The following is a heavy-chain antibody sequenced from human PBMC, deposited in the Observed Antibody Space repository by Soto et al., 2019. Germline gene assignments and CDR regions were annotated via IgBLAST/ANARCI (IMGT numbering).Heavy chain of an antibody. D-gene: IGHD3-16*01. CDR3: ARDHNRVGGYNWFDA. CDR2: IFDDGINK. Sequence: QVQLVESGGGVVQPGKSLRLSCVASGFTFTEHGMHWVRQAPGKGLEWVAVIFDDGINKYYADSVKGRFTTSRDTSKSTLYLQMNSLRAEDTAVYYCARDHNRVGGYNWFDAWGQGTLVTVSS. V-gene: IGHV3-33*01. J-gene: IGHJ5*02. CDR1: GFTFTEHG.